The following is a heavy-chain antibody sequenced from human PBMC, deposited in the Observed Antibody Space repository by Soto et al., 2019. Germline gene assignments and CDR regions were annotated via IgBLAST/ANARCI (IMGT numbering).Heavy chain of an antibody. Sequence: GGSLRLSCAASGLTFSSYSMNWVRQAPGKGLEWVSSISSSSSYIYYADSVKGRFTISRDNAKNSLYLQMNSLRAEDTAVYYCARVSGGRWHPGYWGQGTLVTVSS. CDR1: GLTFSSYS. CDR3: ARVSGGRWHPGY. CDR2: ISSSSSYI. J-gene: IGHJ4*02. V-gene: IGHV3-21*01. D-gene: IGHD2-15*01.